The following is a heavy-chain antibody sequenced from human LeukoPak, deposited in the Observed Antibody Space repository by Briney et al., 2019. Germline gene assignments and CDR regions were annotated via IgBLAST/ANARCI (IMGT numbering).Heavy chain of an antibody. CDR2: IYTGGTK. J-gene: IGHJ3*02. CDR3: ATRAFDI. CDR1: GFTVSNTF. V-gene: IGHV3-53*01. Sequence: GGSLRLSCAASGFTVSNTFVTWVRQAPGKGPEWVSIIYTGGTKHYADSVKGRFTISRDDSKNTLYLQMNSLRAEDTAVYYCATRAFDIWGQGTMVTVSS.